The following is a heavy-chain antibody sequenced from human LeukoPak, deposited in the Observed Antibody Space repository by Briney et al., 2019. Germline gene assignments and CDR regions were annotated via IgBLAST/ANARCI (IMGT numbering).Heavy chain of an antibody. V-gene: IGHV1-8*01. Sequence: ASVKVSCKASGYTFTSYDINWVRQAPGQGLEWMGWMNPNSGNTGYAQKFQGRVTMTRNTSISTAYMELSSLRSEDTAVYYCARGPPRYSGYDSDWFDPWGQGTLVTVSS. J-gene: IGHJ5*02. CDR3: ARGPPRYSGYDSDWFDP. CDR2: MNPNSGNT. CDR1: GYTFTSYD. D-gene: IGHD5-12*01.